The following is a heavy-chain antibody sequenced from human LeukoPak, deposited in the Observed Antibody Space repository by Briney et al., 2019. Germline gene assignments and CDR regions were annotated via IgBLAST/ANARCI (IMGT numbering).Heavy chain of an antibody. CDR1: GFNFSSYW. D-gene: IGHD3-10*01. J-gene: IGHJ4*02. Sequence: GGSLRLSCAASGFNFSSYWMSWVRQAPGKGLEWVANIKQDGSEKYYVDSVKGRFTISRDNAKNSLYLQMNSLRAEDTAVYYCARDRGYYFDYWGQGTLVTVSS. CDR2: IKQDGSEK. V-gene: IGHV3-7*01. CDR3: ARDRGYYFDY.